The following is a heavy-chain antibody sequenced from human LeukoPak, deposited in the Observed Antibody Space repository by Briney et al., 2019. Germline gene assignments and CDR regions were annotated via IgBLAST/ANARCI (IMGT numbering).Heavy chain of an antibody. CDR1: GFTFSSYS. CDR2: ISSSSSYI. V-gene: IGHV3-21*01. CDR3: AELGITMIGGG. D-gene: IGHD3-10*02. J-gene: IGHJ6*04. Sequence: GGSLRLSCAASGFTFSSYSMNWVRQAPGKGLEWVSSISSSSSYIYYADSVKGRFTISRDNAKNSLYLQMNSLTAEDTAVYYCAELGITMIGGGWGKGTTVTISS.